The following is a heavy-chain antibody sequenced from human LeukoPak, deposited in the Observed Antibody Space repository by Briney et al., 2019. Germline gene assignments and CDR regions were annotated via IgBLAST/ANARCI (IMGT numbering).Heavy chain of an antibody. Sequence: SVKVSFKASGFTFTSSAMQWVRQARGQRLEWIGWIVVGSGNTNYAQKFQERVTITRDMSTSTAYMELSSLRSEDTAVYYCAADGYYDSSGYFIFDYWGQGTLVTVSS. CDR1: GFTFTSSA. J-gene: IGHJ4*02. D-gene: IGHD3-22*01. V-gene: IGHV1-58*02. CDR3: AADGYYDSSGYFIFDY. CDR2: IVVGSGNT.